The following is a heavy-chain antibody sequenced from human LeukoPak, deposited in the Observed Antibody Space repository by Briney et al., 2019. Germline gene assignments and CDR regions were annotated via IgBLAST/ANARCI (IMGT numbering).Heavy chain of an antibody. CDR2: ISAYNGNT. D-gene: IGHD5-18*01. V-gene: IGHV1-18*01. CDR3: AREGGIQLWLRIGYYYYGMDV. J-gene: IGHJ6*02. CDR1: GHTFTSYG. Sequence: ASVKVSCKASGHTFTSYGISWVRQAPGQGLEWMGWISAYNGNTNYAQKLQGRVTMTTDTSTSTAYMELRSLRSDDTAVYYCAREGGIQLWLRIGYYYYGMDVWGQGTTVTVSS.